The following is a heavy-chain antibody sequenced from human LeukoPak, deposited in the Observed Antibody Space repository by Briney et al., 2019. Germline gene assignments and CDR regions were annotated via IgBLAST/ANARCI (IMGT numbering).Heavy chain of an antibody. CDR2: IIPIFGTA. CDR3: ARDILEVYGMDV. D-gene: IGHD3-3*01. J-gene: IGHJ6*02. V-gene: IGHV1-69*13. CDR1: GGTFSSYA. Sequence: SVKVSCKAPGGTFSSYAISWVRQAPGQGLEWMGGIIPIFGTANYAQKFQGRVTITADESTSTAYMELSSLRSEDTAVYYCARDILEVYGMDVWGQGTTVTVSS.